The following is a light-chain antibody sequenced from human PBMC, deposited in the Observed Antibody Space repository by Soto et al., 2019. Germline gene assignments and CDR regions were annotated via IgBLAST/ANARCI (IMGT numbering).Light chain of an antibody. V-gene: IGKV3-15*01. Sequence: EIVMTQSPATLSVSPGERGTLSCRASQSVTSNLAWYQQKPGQAPRLLIYDASTRATGIPARFSGSGSGTEFTLTISSLQSEDFAFYYCQQYNNWPPSTFGQGTRLEIK. CDR1: QSVTSN. CDR2: DAS. J-gene: IGKJ5*01. CDR3: QQYNNWPPST.